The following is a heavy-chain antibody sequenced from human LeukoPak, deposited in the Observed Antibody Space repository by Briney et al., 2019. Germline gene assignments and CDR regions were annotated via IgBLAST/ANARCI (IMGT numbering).Heavy chain of an antibody. CDR2: IYYSGST. V-gene: IGHV4-59*12. CDR1: GGSISSYY. J-gene: IGHJ4*02. CDR3: ARVRTGTVTTSLYFDY. Sequence: SETLSLTCTVSGGSISSYYWSWIRQPPGKGLEWIGYIYYSGSTNYNPSLKSRVTISVDTSKNQFSLKLSSVTAADTAVYYCARVRTGTVTTSLYFDYWGQGTLVTVSS. D-gene: IGHD4-17*01.